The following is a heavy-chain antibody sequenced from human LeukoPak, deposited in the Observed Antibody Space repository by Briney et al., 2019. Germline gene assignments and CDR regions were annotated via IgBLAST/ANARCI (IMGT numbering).Heavy chain of an antibody. Sequence: PSETLSLTCAVYGGSFSGYYWSWIRQPPGNGLEWIGEINHSGSTNHNPSLKSRVTISVDTSKNQFSLKLSSVTAADTAVYYCARWKLGLGGRLVRDYFDYWGQGTLVTVSS. CDR2: INHSGST. D-gene: IGHD6-13*01. CDR3: ARWKLGLGGRLVRDYFDY. CDR1: GGSFSGYY. V-gene: IGHV4-34*01. J-gene: IGHJ4*02.